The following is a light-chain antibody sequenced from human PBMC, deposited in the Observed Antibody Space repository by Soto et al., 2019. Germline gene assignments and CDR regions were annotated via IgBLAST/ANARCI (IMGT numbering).Light chain of an antibody. CDR2: AAS. J-gene: IGKJ1*01. V-gene: IGKV1-6*01. Sequence: AIQLTQSPSSLSASVGDRVTITCRASQAIRTALGWYQQKPGKVPKLLIYAASTLQSGVPSRFRGSGSGTDFTLTLSSLQPEDFATYYCLLDFGYFWAFGQGTKVEI. CDR3: LLDFGYFWA. CDR1: QAIRTA.